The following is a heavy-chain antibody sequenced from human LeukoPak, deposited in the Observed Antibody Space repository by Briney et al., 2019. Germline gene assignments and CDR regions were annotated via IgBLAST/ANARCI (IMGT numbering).Heavy chain of an antibody. CDR1: GYTFTGYY. CDR3: AKPYYYDSSGYYYYYYYGMDV. V-gene: IGHV1-2*02. CDR2: INPNSGGT. D-gene: IGHD3-22*01. Sequence: ASVKVFCKASGYTFTGYYMHWVRQAPGQGLEWMGWINPNSGGTNYAQKFQGRVTMTRDTSISTAYMELSRLRSDDTAVYYCAKPYYYDSSGYYYYYYYGMDVWGQGTTVTVSS. J-gene: IGHJ6*02.